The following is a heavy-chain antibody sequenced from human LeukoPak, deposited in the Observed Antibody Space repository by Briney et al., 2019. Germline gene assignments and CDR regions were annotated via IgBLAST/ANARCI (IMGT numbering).Heavy chain of an antibody. Sequence: SETLSLTCTVSGGSIHSYYWSWIRQPPGKGLEWIGYIFYSGSTNYNPSLKSIVTISVDTSKTQFSLKLSSVTAADTAVYYCARHDYSNPRVDYWGQGTLVTVSS. CDR1: GGSIHSYY. J-gene: IGHJ4*02. V-gene: IGHV4-59*08. D-gene: IGHD4-11*01. CDR2: IFYSGST. CDR3: ARHDYSNPRVDY.